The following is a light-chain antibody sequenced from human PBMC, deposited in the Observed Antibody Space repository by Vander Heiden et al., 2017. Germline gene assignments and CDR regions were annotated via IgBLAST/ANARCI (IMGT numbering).Light chain of an antibody. Sequence: SYELTQPPSVSVSPGQPARITCSGDALPKQYAYWYQQKPGQAPVLLIYKDSERPSGIPERFSGSSSGTTVTLTISGVQAEDEADYYCQSADSSGTYVVFGGGTKLTVL. CDR1: ALPKQY. J-gene: IGLJ2*01. CDR3: QSADSSGTYVV. CDR2: KDS. V-gene: IGLV3-25*02.